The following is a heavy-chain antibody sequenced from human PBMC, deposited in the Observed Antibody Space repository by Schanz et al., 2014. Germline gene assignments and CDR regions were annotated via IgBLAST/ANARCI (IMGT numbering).Heavy chain of an antibody. Sequence: EVQLVESGGGLVKPGGSLRLSCAASGFTVSDYSMNWVRQAPGKRLRWVSSISSRSNAIYYAASLKGRFAISRDNAKTPLYLQMNSLRAEDTTVYYCARGLYLPFFDYWGQGTLVTVSS. V-gene: IGHV3-21*01. CDR3: ARGLYLPFFDY. J-gene: IGHJ4*02. D-gene: IGHD2-2*01. CDR1: GFTVSDYS. CDR2: ISSRSNAI.